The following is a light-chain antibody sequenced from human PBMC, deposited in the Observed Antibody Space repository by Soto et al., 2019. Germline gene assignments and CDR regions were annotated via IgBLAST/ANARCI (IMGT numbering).Light chain of an antibody. CDR1: SSDVGGYNY. Sequence: QSALTQPASVSGSPGQSITISCTGTSSDVGGYNYVSWYQQHPGKAPKLLIYDVSNRPSGASNRFSGSKSGNTASLTISGLQAEDEAVYYCGSNTGTPTLHYVSVPGTKAPAL. CDR2: DVS. CDR3: GSNTGTPTLHYV. J-gene: IGLJ1*01. V-gene: IGLV2-14*01.